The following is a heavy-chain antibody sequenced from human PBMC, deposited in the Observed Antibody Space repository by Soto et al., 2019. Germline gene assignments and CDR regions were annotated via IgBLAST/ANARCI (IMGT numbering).Heavy chain of an antibody. Sequence: QITLKESGPTLVKPTQTLTLTCTFSGFSLSTSGVGVGWIRQPPGKALEWLALIYWDDYKRYSPPLKSRLTITKDTSKNQVVLTMTNMDPVDTATYYCAHRRGYYDSSGYWFDPWGQGTLVTVSS. CDR3: AHRRGYYDSSGYWFDP. J-gene: IGHJ5*02. D-gene: IGHD3-22*01. CDR1: GFSLSTSGVG. V-gene: IGHV2-5*02. CDR2: IYWDDYK.